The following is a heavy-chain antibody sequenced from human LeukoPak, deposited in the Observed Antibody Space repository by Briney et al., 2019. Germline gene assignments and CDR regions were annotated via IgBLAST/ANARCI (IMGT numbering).Heavy chain of an antibody. V-gene: IGHV3-9*01. CDR2: ISWNSGSI. CDR3: AKGRWLQSSDHWYFDL. D-gene: IGHD5-24*01. Sequence: GGSLRLSCAVSGFTVSGNYMSWVRQAPGKGLEWVSGISWNSGSIGYADSVKGRFTISRDNAKNSLYLQMNSLRAEDTALYYCAKGRWLQSSDHWYFDLWGRGTLVTVSS. J-gene: IGHJ2*01. CDR1: GFTVSGNY.